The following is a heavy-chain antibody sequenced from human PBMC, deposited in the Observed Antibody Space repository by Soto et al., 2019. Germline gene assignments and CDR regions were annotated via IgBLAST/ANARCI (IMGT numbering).Heavy chain of an antibody. Sequence: ASVKVSCKASGYTSTSYYMHWVRQAPGQGLEWMGIINPSGGSTSYAQKFQGRVTMTRDMSTSTVYMELSSLRSEDTAAYYCAKEVGYSSGYDYFDYWGQGTLVTVSS. J-gene: IGHJ4*02. CDR3: AKEVGYSSGYDYFDY. V-gene: IGHV1-46*01. D-gene: IGHD6-19*01. CDR1: GYTSTSYY. CDR2: INPSGGST.